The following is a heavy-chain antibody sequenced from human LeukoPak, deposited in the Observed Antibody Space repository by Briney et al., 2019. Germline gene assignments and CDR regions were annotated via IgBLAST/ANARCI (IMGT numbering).Heavy chain of an antibody. CDR1: RFTFSNYW. Sequence: GGSLRLSCAASRFTFSNYWMSWVRQAPGKGLEWVSVIYSGGSTYYADSVKGRFTISRDNSKNTLYLQMNSLRAEDTAVYYCAKGGISGRPGLDYWGQGTLVTVSS. CDR2: IYSGGST. J-gene: IGHJ4*02. CDR3: AKGGISGRPGLDY. V-gene: IGHV3-53*01. D-gene: IGHD6-6*01.